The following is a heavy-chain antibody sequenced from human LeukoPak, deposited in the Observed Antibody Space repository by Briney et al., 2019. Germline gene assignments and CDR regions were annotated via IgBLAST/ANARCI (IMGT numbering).Heavy chain of an antibody. CDR2: IYYIGST. CDR1: GGSISSYY. D-gene: IGHD6-19*01. V-gene: IGHV4-59*01. J-gene: IGHJ5*02. Sequence: PSETLSLTCTVSGGSISSYYWSWIRQPPGKGLEWIGYIYYIGSTNYNPSLKSRVTISVDTSKNQFSLKLSSVTAADTAVYYCARDIAVAGIGWFDHWGQGTLVTVSS. CDR3: ARDIAVAGIGWFDH.